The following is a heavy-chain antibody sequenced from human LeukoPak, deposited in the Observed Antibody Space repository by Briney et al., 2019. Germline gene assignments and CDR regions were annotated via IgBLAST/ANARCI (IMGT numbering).Heavy chain of an antibody. D-gene: IGHD5-12*01. V-gene: IGHV1-2*02. CDR3: ARESRLNNSPRDYYGMDV. CDR2: INPNSGGT. Sequence: GASVKVSCKASGYTFTGYYMHWVRQAPGQGLEWMGWINPNSGGTNYAQKFQGRVTMTRDTSISTAYMELSRLRSDDTAVYYCARESRLNNSPRDYYGMDVWGQGTTVTVSS. CDR1: GYTFTGYY. J-gene: IGHJ6*02.